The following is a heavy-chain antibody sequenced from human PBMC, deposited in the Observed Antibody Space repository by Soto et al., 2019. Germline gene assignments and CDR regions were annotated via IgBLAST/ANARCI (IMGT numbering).Heavy chain of an antibody. V-gene: IGHV3-30*18. Sequence: GGSLRLSCAASGFTFSSYGMHWVRQAPGKGPEWVAVISYDGSNKYYADSVKGRFTISRDNSKNTLYLQMNSLRAEDTAVYYCAKDWAYCSSTSCPSRNWFDPWGQGTLVTVSS. D-gene: IGHD2-2*01. J-gene: IGHJ5*02. CDR3: AKDWAYCSSTSCPSRNWFDP. CDR1: GFTFSSYG. CDR2: ISYDGSNK.